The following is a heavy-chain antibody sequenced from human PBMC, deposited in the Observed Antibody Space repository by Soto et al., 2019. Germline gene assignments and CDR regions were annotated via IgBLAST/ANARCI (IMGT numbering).Heavy chain of an antibody. Sequence: PSETLSLTCTVSGCSISSSSYYWGWIRQPPGKGLEWIGSIYYSGSTYYNPSLKSRVTISVDTSKNQFSLKLSSVIAADTAVYYCASQAVAEAFDIWGQGTMVTVSS. D-gene: IGHD6-19*01. V-gene: IGHV4-39*01. CDR2: IYYSGST. J-gene: IGHJ3*02. CDR3: ASQAVAEAFDI. CDR1: GCSISSSSYY.